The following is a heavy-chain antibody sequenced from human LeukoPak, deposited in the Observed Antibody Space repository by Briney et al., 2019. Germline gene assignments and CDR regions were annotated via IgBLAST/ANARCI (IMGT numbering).Heavy chain of an antibody. CDR3: AKDISSDYDDGGWFDP. V-gene: IGHV3-9*01. CDR1: KFTFNDYA. D-gene: IGHD5-12*01. J-gene: IGHJ5*02. CDR2: ISWNSDNI. Sequence: GGSLRLSCAASKFTFNDYAMHWVRQAPGKGLEWVSGISWNSDNIGYADSVRGRFTISRDNAKDSLYLQMNSLKTEDTAVYYCAKDISSDYDDGGWFDPWGQGTLVAVSS.